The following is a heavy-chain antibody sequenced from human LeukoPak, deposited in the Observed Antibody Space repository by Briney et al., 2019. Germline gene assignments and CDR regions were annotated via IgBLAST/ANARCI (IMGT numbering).Heavy chain of an antibody. V-gene: IGHV4-34*01. D-gene: IGHD3-16*01. J-gene: IGHJ4*02. Sequence: PPETLSHTCAVSGGSLSGYYWSWVRQPPGEGLGWIGEINHSGSTNYNHSLKSRVTISRDTSKNQFYLKLNTVTAEDTAVYYCAREKMGGFDYWGQGTLVTVSS. CDR2: INHSGST. CDR3: AREKMGGFDY. CDR1: GGSLSGYY.